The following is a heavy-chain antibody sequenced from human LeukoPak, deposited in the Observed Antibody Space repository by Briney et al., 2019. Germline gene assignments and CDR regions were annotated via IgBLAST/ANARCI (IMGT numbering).Heavy chain of an antibody. J-gene: IGHJ4*02. CDR2: INHSGST. CDR3: ARVLVGSRVDY. V-gene: IGHV4-34*01. CDR1: GGSFSGYY. D-gene: IGHD2-21*01. Sequence: SETLSLTCAVYGGSFSGYYWSWIRQPPGKGLEWIGEINHSGSTNYNPSLKSRVTISVDTSKNQFSLKLSSVTVADTAVYYCARVLVGSRVDYWGQGTLVTVSS.